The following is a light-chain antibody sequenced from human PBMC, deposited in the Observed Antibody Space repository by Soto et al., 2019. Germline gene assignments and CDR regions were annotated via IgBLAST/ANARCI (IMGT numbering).Light chain of an antibody. CDR2: SAS. V-gene: IGKV1-39*01. Sequence: DIQMTQSPSSLSASVGDRVTITCRASQSIRHYLSWYQQKPGRAPKLLIYSASTLQTGVPSRFSGSGSGTDFTLDISSLQPEDFATYYCQQSHLSPRTFGPGTKLDIK. CDR1: QSIRHY. CDR3: QQSHLSPRT. J-gene: IGKJ3*01.